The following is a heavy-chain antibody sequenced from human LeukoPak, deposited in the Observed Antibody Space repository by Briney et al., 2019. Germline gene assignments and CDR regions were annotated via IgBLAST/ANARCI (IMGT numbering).Heavy chain of an antibody. V-gene: IGHV4-4*02. CDR1: GGSISSSNW. CDR3: ASKNYDSSTYYHY. Sequence: PSGTLSLTCAVSGGSISSSNWWSWVRQPPGKRLEWIGEIYHSGSTNYNPSLKSRVTISVDKSKNQFSLKLKAVTAADTAVYYCASKNYDSSTYYHYWGQGTLVTVSS. D-gene: IGHD3-22*01. J-gene: IGHJ4*02. CDR2: IYHSGST.